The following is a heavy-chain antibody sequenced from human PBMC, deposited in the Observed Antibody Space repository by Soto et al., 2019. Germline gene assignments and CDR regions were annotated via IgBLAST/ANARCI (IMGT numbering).Heavy chain of an antibody. CDR1: GGTFSNYA. J-gene: IGHJ6*02. Sequence: SVKVSCKASGGTFSNYAFSWVRQAPGHGLEWLGGIMPIFGRACYAQKFRGRVTITADESTSTAHMELSSLRSEDTAVYYCASWLKEAGIGGIYYYGMDVWGLGTSVTDSS. CDR2: IMPIFGRA. D-gene: IGHD6-19*01. V-gene: IGHV1-69*13. CDR3: ASWLKEAGIGGIYYYGMDV.